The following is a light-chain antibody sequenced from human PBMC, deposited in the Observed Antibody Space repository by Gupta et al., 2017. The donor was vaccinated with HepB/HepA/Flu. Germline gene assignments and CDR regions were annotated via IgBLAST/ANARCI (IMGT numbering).Light chain of an antibody. Sequence: EIVMTQSPATLSVSPGERATLSCRASQSIRSNLAWYQQQPGQAPRLLIYGASTRATGIPARFSGSGSGTEFTLTISSRQSEDFAVYYCQHYNNWPPWTFGQGTKVEVK. J-gene: IGKJ1*01. CDR3: QHYNNWPPWT. V-gene: IGKV3-15*01. CDR1: QSIRSN. CDR2: GAS.